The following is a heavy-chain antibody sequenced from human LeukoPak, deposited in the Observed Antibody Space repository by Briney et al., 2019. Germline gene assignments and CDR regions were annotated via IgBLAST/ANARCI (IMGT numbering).Heavy chain of an antibody. V-gene: IGHV4-61*01. CDR1: GGSISSSSYY. D-gene: IGHD3-9*01. Sequence: SETLSLTCTVSGGSISSSSYYWSWIRQPPGKGLEWIGYIYYSGSTNYNPSLKSRVTISVDTSKNQFSLKLSSVTAADTAVYYCARSSILTGSLSVWGKGTTVTISS. J-gene: IGHJ6*04. CDR2: IYYSGST. CDR3: ARSSILTGSLSV.